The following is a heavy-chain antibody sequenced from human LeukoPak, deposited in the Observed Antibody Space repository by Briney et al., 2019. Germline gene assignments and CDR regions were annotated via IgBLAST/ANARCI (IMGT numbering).Heavy chain of an antibody. D-gene: IGHD3-10*01. CDR2: IYYSGST. CDR3: ARRSIVGRYYGSGSRREYYFDY. CDR1: GGSISSYY. V-gene: IGHV4-59*08. Sequence: SETLSLTCTVSGGSISSYYWSWIRQPPGKGLEWIGDIYYSGSTNYNPSLKSRVTISVDTSKNQFSLKLSSVTAADTAVYYCARRSIVGRYYGSGSRREYYFDYWGQGTLVTVSS. J-gene: IGHJ4*02.